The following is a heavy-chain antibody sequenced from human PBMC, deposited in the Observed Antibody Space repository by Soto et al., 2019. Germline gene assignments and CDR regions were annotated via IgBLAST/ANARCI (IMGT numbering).Heavy chain of an antibody. J-gene: IGHJ4*02. D-gene: IGHD3-3*01. CDR1: GGSISNYY. V-gene: IGHV4-59*01. CDR3: ARSKDFWTNYLRYFDY. Sequence: SETLSLTCSVSGGSISNYYWSWIRQPPGEGLEWIGHIYSSGSTNYKPSLKSRVTISVDTSKNQISLKLNSVTAADTAVYYCARSKDFWTNYLRYFDYWGRGILVTVSS. CDR2: IYSSGST.